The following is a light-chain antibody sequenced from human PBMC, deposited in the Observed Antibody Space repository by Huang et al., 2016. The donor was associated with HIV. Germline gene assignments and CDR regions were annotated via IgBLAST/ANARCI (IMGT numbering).Light chain of an antibody. CDR1: QSISNS. V-gene: IGKV1-39*01. Sequence: DIQMTQSPSSLYASVGDRVTITCRSSQSISNSLNWYQQKPGKAPNLLIYAASTLQSGVPSRVSGSGSGTHFTLNISSLQPEDFATFYCQQSFSSHVTFGPGT. CDR2: AAS. CDR3: QQSFSSHVT. J-gene: IGKJ3*01.